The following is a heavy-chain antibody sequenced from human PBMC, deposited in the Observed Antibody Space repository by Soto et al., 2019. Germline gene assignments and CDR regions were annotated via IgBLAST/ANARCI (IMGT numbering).Heavy chain of an antibody. CDR1: GFTFSSYG. Sequence: GSLRLSCAASGFTFSSYGMHWVRQAPGKGLEWVAVIWYDGSNKYYADSVKGRFTISRDNSKNTLYLQMNSLRAEDTAVYYCVREAGCSSTSCYIGYWGQGTLVTVSS. J-gene: IGHJ4*02. V-gene: IGHV3-33*01. CDR2: IWYDGSNK. CDR3: VREAGCSSTSCYIGY. D-gene: IGHD2-2*02.